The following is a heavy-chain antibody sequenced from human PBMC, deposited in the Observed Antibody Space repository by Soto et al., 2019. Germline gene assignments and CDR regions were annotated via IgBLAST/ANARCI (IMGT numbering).Heavy chain of an antibody. CDR2: IYHTGST. CDR3: SRHHDS. V-gene: IGHV4-61*08. CDR1: GCSLSRGGYY. J-gene: IGHJ4*02. Sequence: SETLSLTCTFSGCSLSRGGYYLRWIRQHPGKGLEWIGYIYHTGSTNYNPSLKSRVTISVDTSKNQFSLKLSSVTAEDTAVYYCSRHHDSWGQGTLVTSPQ.